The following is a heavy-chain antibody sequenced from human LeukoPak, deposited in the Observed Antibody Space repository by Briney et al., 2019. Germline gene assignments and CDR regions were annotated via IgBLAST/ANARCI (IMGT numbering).Heavy chain of an antibody. CDR3: ARNGDYEDYFDY. D-gene: IGHD4-17*01. CDR2: IIPIFGTA. J-gene: IGHJ4*02. CDR1: GGTFSSYA. Sequence: GASVKVSCKASGGTFSSYAISWVRQAPGQGLEWMGGIIPIFGTANYAQEFQGRVTITADESTSTAYMELSSLRSEDTAVYYCARNGDYEDYFDYWGQGTLVTVSS. V-gene: IGHV1-69*13.